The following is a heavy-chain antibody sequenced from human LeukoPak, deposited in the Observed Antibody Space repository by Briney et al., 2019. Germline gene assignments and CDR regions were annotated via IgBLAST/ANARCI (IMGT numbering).Heavy chain of an antibody. CDR2: IYYSGST. CDR1: GASISSGAYY. V-gene: IGHV4-31*03. CDR3: AREAVTTRAFDY. D-gene: IGHD4-17*01. J-gene: IGHJ4*02. Sequence: PSETLSLTCTVSGASISSGAYYWNWIRQHPGKGLEWIAYIYYSGSTYYNPSLKSRVTISVDTSKNQFSLKLSSVTAADTAVYYCAREAVTTRAFDYWGQGTLVTVSS.